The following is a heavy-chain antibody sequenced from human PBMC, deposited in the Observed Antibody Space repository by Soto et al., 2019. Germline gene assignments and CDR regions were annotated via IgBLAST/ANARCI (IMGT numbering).Heavy chain of an antibody. CDR3: ARWGWLRDFDS. V-gene: IGHV4-59*08. Sequence: QVQLQESGPGLVKPSETLSLACAVSGASISSFYWSWIRQPPGKGLEWIGYSYYSGTTDYNPSLQSRVTISLDTSKNQFSLNLISVTAADTAVYYCARWGWLRDFDSWGQGTLVTVSS. J-gene: IGHJ4*02. D-gene: IGHD3-22*01. CDR1: GASISSFY. CDR2: SYYSGTT.